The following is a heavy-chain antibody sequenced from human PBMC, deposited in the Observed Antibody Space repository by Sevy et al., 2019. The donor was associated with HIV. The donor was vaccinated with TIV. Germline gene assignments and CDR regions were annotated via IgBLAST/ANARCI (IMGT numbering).Heavy chain of an antibody. CDR3: AEEREAEEKSGENYDY. CDR1: GFNFRNYW. V-gene: IGHV3-7*01. D-gene: IGHD3-10*01. CDR2: IKHDGSEQ. Sequence: GGSLRLSCEVFGFNFRNYWMSWVRQAPGKGLEWVANIKHDGSEQYYLDSVKGRFTVSRDNGKKSQYLQMTGLRVDDADLYYCAEEREAEEKSGENYDYWGRGTLVTVSS. J-gene: IGHJ4*02.